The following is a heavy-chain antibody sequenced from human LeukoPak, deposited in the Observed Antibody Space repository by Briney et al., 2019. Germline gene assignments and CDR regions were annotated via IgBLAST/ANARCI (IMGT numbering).Heavy chain of an antibody. CDR1: GGSISSYY. Sequence: PSETLSLTCTVSGGSISSYYWSWIRQPPGKGLKWIGCIYYSGSTNYNPSLKSRVTISVDTSKNQFSLKLSSVTAADTAVYYCARVRRYCTNGVCPTGFDPWGQGTLVTVSS. CDR2: IYYSGST. V-gene: IGHV4-59*01. CDR3: ARVRRYCTNGVCPTGFDP. J-gene: IGHJ5*02. D-gene: IGHD2-8*01.